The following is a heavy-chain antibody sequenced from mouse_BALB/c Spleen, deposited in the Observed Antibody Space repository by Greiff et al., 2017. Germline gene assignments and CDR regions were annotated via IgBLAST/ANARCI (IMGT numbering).Heavy chain of an antibody. Sequence: EVKLQESGPSLVKPSQTLSLTCSVTGDSITSGYWNWIRKFPGNKLEYMGYISYSGSTYYNPSLKSRISITRDTSKNQYYLQLNSVTTEDTATYYCASHYGSSAYGMDYWGQGTSVTVSS. CDR1: GDSITSGY. CDR3: ASHYGSSAYGMDY. D-gene: IGHD1-1*01. CDR2: ISYSGST. J-gene: IGHJ4*01. V-gene: IGHV3-8*02.